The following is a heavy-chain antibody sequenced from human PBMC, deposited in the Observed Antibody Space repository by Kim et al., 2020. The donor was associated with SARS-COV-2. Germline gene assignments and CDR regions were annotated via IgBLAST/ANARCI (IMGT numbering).Heavy chain of an antibody. CDR1: GINVTDNY. CDR2: IYSAGDR. V-gene: IGHV3-66*01. J-gene: IGHJ6*03. Sequence: GGSLRLSCTASGINVTDNYMRWVRQAPGKGLEWVAAIYSAGDRFYADSVKGRFTISRDNSRNTIYLQMNSVRDDDTGVYFCARDKRHYTYYYMDVWGRGT. CDR3: ARDKRHYTYYYMDV.